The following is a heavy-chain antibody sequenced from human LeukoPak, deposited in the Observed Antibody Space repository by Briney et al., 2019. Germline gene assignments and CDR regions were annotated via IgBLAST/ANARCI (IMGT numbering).Heavy chain of an antibody. CDR1: GFTFDDYA. V-gene: IGHV3-9*03. CDR3: AKGSSGYSYYFDY. D-gene: IGHD5-12*01. CDR2: ISWNSGSI. J-gene: IGHJ4*02. Sequence: GGSLRLSCAASGFTFDDYAMHWVRQAPGKGLEWVSGISWNSGSIGYADSVKGRFTISRDNAKNSLYLQMNSLRAEDMALYYCAKGSSGYSYYFDYWGQGTLVTVSS.